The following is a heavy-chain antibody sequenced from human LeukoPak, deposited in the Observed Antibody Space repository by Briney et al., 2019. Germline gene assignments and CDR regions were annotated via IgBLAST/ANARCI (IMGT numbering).Heavy chain of an antibody. CDR3: AKDRPCTTCSPSDY. CDR1: GFTFSKYA. CDR2: ITSSGTGT. D-gene: IGHD1-14*01. J-gene: IGHJ4*02. V-gene: IGHV3-23*01. Sequence: PGGSLRLSCAASGFTFSKYAMSWVRQAPGKGLEWVSSITSSGTGTYYADSVKDRFTISRDNSKNTLSLQMNSLRADDTAVYYCAKDRPCTTCSPSDYWGQGTLVTVSS.